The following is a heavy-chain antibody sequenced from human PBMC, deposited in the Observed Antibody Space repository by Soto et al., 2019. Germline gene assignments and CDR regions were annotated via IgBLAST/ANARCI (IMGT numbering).Heavy chain of an antibody. J-gene: IGHJ4*02. V-gene: IGHV4-30-4*01. Sequence: SETLSLTCTVSGGSISSGDYYWSWIRQPPGKGLEWIGYIYYSGSTCYNPSLKSRVTISVDTSKNQFSLKLSSVTAADTAVYYCARALYQLLPEYYFDYWGQGTLVTVSS. CDR1: GGSISSGDYY. CDR2: IYYSGST. CDR3: ARALYQLLPEYYFDY. D-gene: IGHD2-2*01.